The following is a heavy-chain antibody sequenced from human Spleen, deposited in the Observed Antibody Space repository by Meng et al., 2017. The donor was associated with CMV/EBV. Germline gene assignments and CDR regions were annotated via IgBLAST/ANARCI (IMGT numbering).Heavy chain of an antibody. CDR3: ARDRANLKKYNWFDP. CDR2: IYHSGPT. V-gene: IGHV4-30-4*08. D-gene: IGHD3-10*01. Sequence: GDAISRGDYHWSWSRQPPGKGLEWIGNIYHSGPTNYSPSLKSRLTISIDTSKNQFSLRLTFVTAADTAVYYCARDRANLKKYNWFDPWGQGTLVTVSS. J-gene: IGHJ5*02. CDR1: GDAISRGDYH.